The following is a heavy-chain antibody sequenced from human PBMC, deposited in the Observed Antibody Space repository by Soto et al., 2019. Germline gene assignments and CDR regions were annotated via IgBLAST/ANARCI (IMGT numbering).Heavy chain of an antibody. V-gene: IGHV4-59*01. CDR3: ARGTYYYDSSGYLAYPFDY. Sequence: LSLTCTVSGGSISSYYWSWIRQPPGKGLEWIGYIYYSGSTNYNPSLKSRVTISVDTSKNQFSLKLSSVTAADTAVYYCARGTYYYDSSGYLAYPFDYWGQGTLVTVSS. J-gene: IGHJ4*02. D-gene: IGHD3-22*01. CDR1: GGSISSYY. CDR2: IYYSGST.